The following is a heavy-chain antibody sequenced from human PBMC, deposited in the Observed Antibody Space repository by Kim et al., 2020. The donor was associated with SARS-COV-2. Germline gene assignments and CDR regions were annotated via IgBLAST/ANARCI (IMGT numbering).Heavy chain of an antibody. J-gene: IGHJ4*02. Sequence: PASGKGRFTISRENAKTALYLQMNSLRAGDTAVYYCARVGTSSWYGTFDYWGQGTLVTVSS. D-gene: IGHD6-13*01. CDR3: ARVGTSSWYGTFDY. V-gene: IGHV3-13*01.